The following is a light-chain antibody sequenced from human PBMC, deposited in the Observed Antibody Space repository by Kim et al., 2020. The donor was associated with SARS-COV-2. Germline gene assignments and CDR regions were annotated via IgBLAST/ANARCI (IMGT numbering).Light chain of an antibody. Sequence: QSVLTQPPSASGTPGQRVTISCSGSTSNIGSHIVIWYQHLPGTAPKLLIYSNDQRPSGVPDRFSGSKSGTSASLAISGLQSEDESDYYCAAWDDSLNARVFGGGTQLTVL. CDR1: TSNIGSHI. J-gene: IGLJ3*02. V-gene: IGLV1-44*01. CDR2: SND. CDR3: AAWDDSLNARV.